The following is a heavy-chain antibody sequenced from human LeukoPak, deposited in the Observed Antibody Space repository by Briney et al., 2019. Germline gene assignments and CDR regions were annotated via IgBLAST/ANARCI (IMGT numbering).Heavy chain of an antibody. CDR3: ASRKLGNDY. CDR2: IYYSGST. J-gene: IGHJ4*02. D-gene: IGHD7-27*01. Sequence: KASETLSLTCTVSGGSISSSSYYWGWIRQPPGKGLEWIGSIYYSGSTYYNPSLKSRVTISADTSKNQFSLNLSSVTAADTAVYYCASRKLGNDYWGQGTLVTVSS. CDR1: GGSISSSSYY. V-gene: IGHV4-39*07.